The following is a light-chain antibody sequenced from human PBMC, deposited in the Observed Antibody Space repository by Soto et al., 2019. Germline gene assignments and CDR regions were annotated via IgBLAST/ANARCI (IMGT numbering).Light chain of an antibody. CDR3: CSYAGASAVI. Sequence: QSVLTQPASVSGSPGQSITISCTGSSSDVGNSNLVSWYQQHPGKAPKLMIYEVSYRPSGVSNRFSGSKSGNTASLTISGLQAEDEADYYCCSYAGASAVIFGGGTKATVL. J-gene: IGLJ2*01. CDR1: SSDVGNSNL. CDR2: EVS. V-gene: IGLV2-23*02.